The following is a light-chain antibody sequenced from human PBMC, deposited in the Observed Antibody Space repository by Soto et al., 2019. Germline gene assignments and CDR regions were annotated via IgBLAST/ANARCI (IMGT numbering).Light chain of an antibody. CDR3: QRYNSVHVA. CDR2: SAS. Sequence: IQMTQSPSSLSASVGDRVTITCRASQDIEIYLAWYQQRPGTVPKLLIYSASTLQSGFPSRFSGSGSGTDFTLTISSLHPEDAATYYCQRYNSVHVAFGQGTRLEIK. V-gene: IGKV1-27*01. J-gene: IGKJ5*01. CDR1: QDIEIY.